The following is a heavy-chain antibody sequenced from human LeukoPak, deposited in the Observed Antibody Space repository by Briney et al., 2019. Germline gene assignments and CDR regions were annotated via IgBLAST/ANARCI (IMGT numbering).Heavy chain of an antibody. CDR3: AREVYGSGLDI. V-gene: IGHV3-11*05. J-gene: IGHJ3*02. CDR2: ISSSSGDT. CDR1: GFTFSDYY. Sequence: GGSLRLSCAASGFTFSDYYMSWIRQAPGKGLEWASYISSSSGDTDYADSVKGRFTIARDNAKNSLYLQMNSLRAEDTAVYYCAREVYGSGLDIWGQGTMVTVSS. D-gene: IGHD6-19*01.